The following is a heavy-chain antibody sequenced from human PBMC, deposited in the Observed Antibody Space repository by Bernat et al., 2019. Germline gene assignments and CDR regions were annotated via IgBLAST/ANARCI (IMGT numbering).Heavy chain of an antibody. J-gene: IGHJ4*02. Sequence: EVQLLESGGGLVQSGGSLRLSCAASGFTVSSYAMSWVRQAPGKGLEWVSAISGSGGSTYYADSVKGRFTITRDTSKNTLYLQMNSLRAEDTAVYYCAKDSCGGDGYTEDDYWGQGTLVTVSS. V-gene: IGHV3-23*01. CDR1: GFTVSSYA. D-gene: IGHD2-21*02. CDR2: ISGSGGST. CDR3: AKDSCGGDGYTEDDY.